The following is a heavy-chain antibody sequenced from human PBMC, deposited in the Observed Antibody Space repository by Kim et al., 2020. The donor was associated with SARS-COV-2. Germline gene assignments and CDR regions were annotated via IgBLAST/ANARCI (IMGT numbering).Heavy chain of an antibody. J-gene: IGHJ5*02. CDR2: LNTNTGDQ. CDR3: ARTVAVLDL. D-gene: IGHD6-19*01. V-gene: IGHV7-4-1*02. CDR1: GYTFIKYE. Sequence: ASVKVSCKGSGYTFIKYEINWVRQAPGHGLEWMVWLNTNTGDQTDAQGFTGRIVFSWDTSISTAYLQISSLEAADTAVYFCARTVAVLDLWGQGTLVTVSS.